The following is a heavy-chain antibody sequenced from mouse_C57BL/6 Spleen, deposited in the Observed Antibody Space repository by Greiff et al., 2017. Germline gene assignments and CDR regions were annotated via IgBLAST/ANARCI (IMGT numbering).Heavy chain of an antibody. J-gene: IGHJ4*01. CDR1: GFTFSDYY. CDR2: ISNGGGST. CDR3: AREGYYGSSLYAMDY. Sequence: EVMLVESGGGLVQPGGSLKLSCAASGFTFSDYYMYWVRQTPEKRLEWVAYISNGGGSTYYPDTVKGRFTISRDNAKNTLYLQMSRLKSEDTAMYYCAREGYYGSSLYAMDYWGQGTSVTVSS. V-gene: IGHV5-12*01. D-gene: IGHD1-1*01.